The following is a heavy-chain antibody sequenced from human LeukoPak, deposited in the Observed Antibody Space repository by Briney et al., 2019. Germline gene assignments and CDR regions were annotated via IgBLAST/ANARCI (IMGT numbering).Heavy chain of an antibody. J-gene: IGHJ5*02. Sequence: GGSLRLSCAASEFTFSSYEMNWIRQAPGKGLEWVSYISSSGSTIYYADSVRGRFTISRDNAKNTLYLQMSSLRAEDTALYYCVRHYNWFDPWGQGTLVTVSS. V-gene: IGHV3-48*03. CDR3: VRHYNWFDP. CDR1: EFTFSSYE. CDR2: ISSSGSTI.